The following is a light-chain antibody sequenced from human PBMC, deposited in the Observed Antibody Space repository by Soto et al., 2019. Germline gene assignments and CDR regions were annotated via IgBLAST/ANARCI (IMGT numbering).Light chain of an antibody. CDR1: QDITNW. CDR2: TVS. CDR3: QKSKTFPLT. V-gene: IGKV1-12*01. Sequence: DIQMTQSPSSVSASVGDRVTITCRASQDITNWLTWYQQKPGKAPKVLISTVSNLQSGVPPRFSGSASGTDFTLTISSLQPEDFATYYCQKSKTFPLTFGGGTKVDIK. J-gene: IGKJ4*01.